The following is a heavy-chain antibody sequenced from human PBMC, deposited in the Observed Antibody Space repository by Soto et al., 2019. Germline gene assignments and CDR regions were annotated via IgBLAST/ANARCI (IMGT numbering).Heavy chain of an antibody. CDR1: GGSISSSSYY. V-gene: IGHV4-39*07. Sequence: SETLSLTCTVSGGSISSSSYYWGWIRQPPGKGLEWIGSIYYSGSTYYKPSLKSRVTISVDTSKNQFSLKLSSVTAADTAVYYCARVSHYCISTSCYAYYYYGMDVWGQGTTVTVSS. CDR3: ARVSHYCISTSCYAYYYYGMDV. CDR2: IYYSGST. J-gene: IGHJ6*02. D-gene: IGHD2-2*01.